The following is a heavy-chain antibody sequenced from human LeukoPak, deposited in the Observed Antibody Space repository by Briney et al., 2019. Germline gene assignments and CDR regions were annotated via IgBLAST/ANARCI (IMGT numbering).Heavy chain of an antibody. D-gene: IGHD3-10*02. Sequence: ASVKASCKASGYTFINYYMHWVRQAPGQGLEWMGIINPRGGSKSCGQKFQGRVTMTRDLSTSTFYMELSSLRFEDTAVYYCARGPHRRTYDRDNWFDPWGQGTLVTVSS. CDR3: ARGPHRRTYDRDNWFDP. CDR2: INPRGGSK. J-gene: IGHJ5*02. CDR1: GYTFINYY. V-gene: IGHV1-46*01.